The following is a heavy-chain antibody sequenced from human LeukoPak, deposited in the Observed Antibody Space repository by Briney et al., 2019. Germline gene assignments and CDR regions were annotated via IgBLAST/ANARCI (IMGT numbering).Heavy chain of an antibody. CDR1: GYTFTSYG. Sequence: GGAVKVSCKASGYTFTSYGISWVRPAPGQGVEWMGWISAYNGKTNYAQKLQGRVTMTTDTSTSTAYMELRSLRSDDTAVYYCARVSGRYFDWLFPSYYYGMDVWGQGTTVTVSS. V-gene: IGHV1-18*01. CDR2: ISAYNGKT. CDR3: ARVSGRYFDWLFPSYYYGMDV. D-gene: IGHD3-9*01. J-gene: IGHJ6*02.